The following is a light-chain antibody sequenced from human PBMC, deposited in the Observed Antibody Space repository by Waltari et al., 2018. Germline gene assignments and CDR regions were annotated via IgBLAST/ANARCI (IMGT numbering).Light chain of an antibody. J-gene: IGKJ4*01. V-gene: IGKV3-11*01. CDR1: QNIGSQ. Sequence: EIVLTQSPATLSLSPGERAALSCRASQNIGSQLAWYQQSPGQPPRLLIDATSNRATGIPARFSGSGFGTDFTLTISSLEFEDSAVYYCQHRFSWPLTFGGGTKVEI. CDR3: QHRFSWPLT. CDR2: ATS.